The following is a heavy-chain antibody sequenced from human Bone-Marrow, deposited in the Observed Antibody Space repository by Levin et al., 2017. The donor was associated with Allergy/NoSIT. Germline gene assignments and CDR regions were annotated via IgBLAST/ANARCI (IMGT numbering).Heavy chain of an antibody. CDR2: IIPIFGSA. D-gene: IGHD2-2*01. CDR1: GGTFSSYP. CDR3: APLGYCSGISCYE. V-gene: IGHV1-69*13. J-gene: IGHJ4*02. Sequence: VASVKVSCKASGGTFSSYPVSWVRQAPGQGLEWMGGIIPIFGSAKYAQNFQGRVTISADESASTVYMELSSLRSEDTAVYYCAPLGYCSGISCYEWGQGTLVTVSS.